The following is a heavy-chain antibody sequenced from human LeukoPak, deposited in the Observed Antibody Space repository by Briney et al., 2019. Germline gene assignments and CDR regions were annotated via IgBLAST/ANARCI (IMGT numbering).Heavy chain of an antibody. D-gene: IGHD4-17*01. CDR1: GGSISSGSYY. CDR2: IYTSGST. J-gene: IGHJ4*02. V-gene: IGHV4-61*02. Sequence: SETLSLTCTVSGGSISSGSYYWSWIRQPAGKGLEWLGRIYTSGSTNYNPSLKSRVTISVDTSKNQFSLKLSSVTAADTAVYYCARDHDGDYWNYFDYWGQGTLVTVSS. CDR3: ARDHDGDYWNYFDY.